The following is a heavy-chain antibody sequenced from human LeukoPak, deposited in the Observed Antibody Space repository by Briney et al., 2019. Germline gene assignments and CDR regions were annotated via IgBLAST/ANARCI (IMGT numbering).Heavy chain of an antibody. CDR3: AKGIAAAGMVVHYYGMDV. V-gene: IGHV3-30*18. D-gene: IGHD6-13*01. CDR2: ISYDGSNK. CDR1: GFTFSSYA. J-gene: IGHJ6*02. Sequence: GGSLRLSCAASGFTFSSYAMSWVRQAPGKGLEWVAVISYDGSNKYYADSVKGRFTISRDNSKNTLYLQMNSLRAEDTAVYYCAKGIAAAGMVVHYYGMDVWGQGTTVTVSS.